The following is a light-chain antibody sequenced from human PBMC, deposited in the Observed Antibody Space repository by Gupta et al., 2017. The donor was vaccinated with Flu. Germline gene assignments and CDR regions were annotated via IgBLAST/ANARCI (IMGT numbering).Light chain of an antibody. J-gene: IGLJ2*01. CDR2: NVN. CDR1: STDVGGYNY. V-gene: IGLV2-23*02. Sequence: SALPQPLSESGSPGQSIALSCPGSSTDVGGYNYVSWYQQHPGKAPKVLIYNVNTRPSGVSNRFSGSKSDNTASLTISGLQAEDEADYFCCSYAHSNTLVFGGGTQLTVL. CDR3: CSYAHSNTLV.